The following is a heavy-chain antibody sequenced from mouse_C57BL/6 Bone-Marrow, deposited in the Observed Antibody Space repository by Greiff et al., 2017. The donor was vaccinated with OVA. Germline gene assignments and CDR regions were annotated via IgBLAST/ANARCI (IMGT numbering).Heavy chain of an antibody. Sequence: VQLQQSGPELVKPGASVKISCKASGYAFSSSWMNWVKQRPGKGLEWIGRIYPGDGDTNYNGKFKGKATLTADKSSSTAYMQLSSLTSEDSAVYFCARRGYGSGYEGFGYWGQGTSLTVSS. V-gene: IGHV1-82*01. J-gene: IGHJ2*03. CDR2: IYPGDGDT. CDR3: ARRGYGSGYEGFGY. D-gene: IGHD1-1*01. CDR1: GYAFSSSW.